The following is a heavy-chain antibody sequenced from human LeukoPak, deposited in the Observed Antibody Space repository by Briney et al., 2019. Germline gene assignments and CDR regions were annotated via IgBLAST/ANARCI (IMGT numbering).Heavy chain of an antibody. CDR1: GFTFSSYG. V-gene: IGHV3-30*02. J-gene: IGHJ4*02. CDR2: IRYDGSNK. D-gene: IGHD1-26*01. Sequence: PGGSLRLSCAASGFTFSSYGMHWVRQAPGKGLEWVAFIRYDGSNKYYADSVKGRFTISRDNSKNTLYLQMNSLRAEDTAVYYCAKLSGSFNANFDYWGQGTLVTVSS. CDR3: AKLSGSFNANFDY.